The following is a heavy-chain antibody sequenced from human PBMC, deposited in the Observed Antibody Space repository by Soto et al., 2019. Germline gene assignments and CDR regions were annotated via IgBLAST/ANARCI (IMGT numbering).Heavy chain of an antibody. CDR1: GFTFSSYG. J-gene: IGHJ4*02. Sequence: PGGSLRLSCAASGFTFSSYGMHWVRQAPGKGLEWVAVISYDGSNKYYADSVKGRFTISRDNSKNTLYLQMNSLRAEDTAVYYCAKDSSWFLGYFDYWGQGTLVTVSS. CDR2: ISYDGSNK. D-gene: IGHD6-13*01. CDR3: AKDSSWFLGYFDY. V-gene: IGHV3-30*18.